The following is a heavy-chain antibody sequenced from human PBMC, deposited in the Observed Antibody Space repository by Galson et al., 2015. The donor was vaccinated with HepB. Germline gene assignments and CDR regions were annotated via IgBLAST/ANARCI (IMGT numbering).Heavy chain of an antibody. CDR2: INPNSGGT. Sequence: SVKVSCKASGYTFTGYYMHWVRQAPGQGLEWMGRINPNSGGTNYAQKFQGRVTMTRDTSISTAYMELSRLRSDDTAVYYCARGALGYCSGGSCYSLDYWGQGTLVTVSS. CDR3: ARGALGYCSGGSCYSLDY. CDR1: GYTFTGYY. V-gene: IGHV1-2*06. J-gene: IGHJ4*02. D-gene: IGHD2-15*01.